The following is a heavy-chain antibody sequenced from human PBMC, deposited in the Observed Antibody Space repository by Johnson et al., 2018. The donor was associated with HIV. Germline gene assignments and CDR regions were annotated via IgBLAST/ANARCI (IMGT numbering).Heavy chain of an antibody. V-gene: IGHV3-11*01. CDR3: ARATYYYDLSGYLTRPRAFDV. CDR2: ISSSGSTI. D-gene: IGHD3-22*01. CDR1: GFTFSDYY. Sequence: QVQLVESGGGLVKPGGSLRLSCAASGFTFSDYYMSWIRQAPGKGLEWVSYISSSGSTIYYADSVKGRFTISRANAKNSLYLQMNNLRAEDTALYYCARATYYYDLSGYLTRPRAFDVWGQGTMVTVSS. J-gene: IGHJ3*01.